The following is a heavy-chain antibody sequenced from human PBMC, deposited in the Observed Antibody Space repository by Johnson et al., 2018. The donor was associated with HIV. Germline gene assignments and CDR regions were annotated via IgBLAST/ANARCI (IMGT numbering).Heavy chain of an antibody. J-gene: IGHJ3*02. CDR2: IKQDGSEK. V-gene: IGHV3-7*03. D-gene: IGHD5-18*01. Sequence: DVQLVESGGGLVQPGGSLRLSRVASGFTFSSYVMTWVRQAPGKGLEWVANIKQDGSEKYYVDSVKDRLTISRDNGKNSLYLQMNSLRAEDTALYYCARGYSYGYDAFDIWGQGTMVTVSS. CDR1: GFTFSSYV. CDR3: ARGYSYGYDAFDI.